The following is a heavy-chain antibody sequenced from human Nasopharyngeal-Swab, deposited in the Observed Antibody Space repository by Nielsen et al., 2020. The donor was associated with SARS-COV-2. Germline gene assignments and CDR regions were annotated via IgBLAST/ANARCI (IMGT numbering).Heavy chain of an antibody. J-gene: IGHJ6*02. CDR2: INNRGRT. CDR3: ARAGDIRDYYYGMDV. V-gene: IGHV4-34*01. D-gene: IGHD2-2*02. Sequence: VRQMPGKGLEWIGEINNRGRTNYNRPLKSRGTISEDTSKNQVSLKLSSVTAADTAVYYCARAGDIRDYYYGMDVWGQGTTVTVSS.